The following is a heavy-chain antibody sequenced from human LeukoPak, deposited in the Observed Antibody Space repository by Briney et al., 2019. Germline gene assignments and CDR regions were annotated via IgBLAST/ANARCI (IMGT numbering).Heavy chain of an antibody. CDR1: GDSVSSNSAA. D-gene: IGHD6-13*01. Sequence: SQTLSLTCAISGDSVSSNSAAWNWIRQSPSRGLEWLGRTYYRSKWYNDYAVSVKSRITINPDTSKNQFSLQLNSVTPEDTAVYYCARESSSWLHGWGDYYYGMDVWGQGTTVTVSS. CDR3: ARESSSWLHGWGDYYYGMDV. J-gene: IGHJ6*02. V-gene: IGHV6-1*01. CDR2: TYYRSKWYN.